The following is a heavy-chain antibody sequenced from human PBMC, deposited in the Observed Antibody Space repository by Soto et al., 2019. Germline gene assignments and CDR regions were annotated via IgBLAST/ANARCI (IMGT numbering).Heavy chain of an antibody. V-gene: IGHV3-23*01. CDR1: GFTFSSYA. CDR2: ITGRGGST. Sequence: PGGSLRLSCAASGFTFSSYAMSWVRQAPGKGLEWVSAITGRGGSTYYADSVKGRFTISRDNSKNTLYLQMNSLRAEDTAVYYCAKDLRRDGYRNYGMDVWGQGTTVTVSS. J-gene: IGHJ6*02. D-gene: IGHD5-12*01. CDR3: AKDLRRDGYRNYGMDV.